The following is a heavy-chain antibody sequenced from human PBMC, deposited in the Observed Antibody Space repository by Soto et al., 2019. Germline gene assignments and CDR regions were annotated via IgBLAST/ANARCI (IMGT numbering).Heavy chain of an antibody. V-gene: IGHV3-23*01. CDR2: ISGSGGST. CDR1: GFTFSSYA. J-gene: IGHJ3*02. Sequence: GGSLRLSCAASGFTFSSYAMSWVRQAPGKGLEWVSAISGSGGSTYYADSVKGRFTISRDNSKNTLYLQMNSLRAEDTAVYYCAKDFRVLRILEWLLSDNDAFDIWGQGTMVTVSS. D-gene: IGHD3-3*01. CDR3: AKDFRVLRILEWLLSDNDAFDI.